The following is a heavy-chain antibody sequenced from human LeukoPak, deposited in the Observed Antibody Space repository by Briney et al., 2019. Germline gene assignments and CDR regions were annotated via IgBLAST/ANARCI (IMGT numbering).Heavy chain of an antibody. J-gene: IGHJ6*03. CDR2: ISYDGSNK. V-gene: IGHV3-30*04. Sequence: PGGTLRLSCAASGFTFSSYAMHWVRQAPGKGLEWVAVISYDGSNKYYADSVKGRFTISRDNSKNTLYLQMNSLRAEDTAVYYCARDYYGSGSYGSMDVWGKGTTVTVSS. CDR1: GFTFSSYA. CDR3: ARDYYGSGSYGSMDV. D-gene: IGHD3-10*01.